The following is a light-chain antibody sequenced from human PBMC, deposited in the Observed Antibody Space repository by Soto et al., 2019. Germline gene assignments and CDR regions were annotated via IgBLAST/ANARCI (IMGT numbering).Light chain of an antibody. CDR1: SSDVGTYDR. V-gene: IGLV2-23*02. J-gene: IGLJ2*01. CDR2: EVS. CDR3: CAYGGSSTLV. Sequence: QSALTQPASVSGSPGQSISISCTGTSSDVGTYDRVSWYQQNSGKAPKLIIYEVSKRPSGVSDRFSGSKSGNTASLTISGLQAEDETNYYCCAYGGSSTLVFGGGTKVTVL.